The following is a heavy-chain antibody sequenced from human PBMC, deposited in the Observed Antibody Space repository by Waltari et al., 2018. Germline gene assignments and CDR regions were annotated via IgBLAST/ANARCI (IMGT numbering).Heavy chain of an antibody. CDR1: GYTLTELS. J-gene: IGHJ3*02. Sequence: QVQLVQSGAEVKKPGASVKVSCKVSGYTLTELSMHWVRQAPGKGLEWMGGFDPEDGETIYAQKFQGRVTMTEDTSTDTAYMELSSLRSEDTAVYYCARTLRGLLWFGEPMGAFDIWGQGTMVTVSS. V-gene: IGHV1-24*01. D-gene: IGHD3-10*01. CDR2: FDPEDGET. CDR3: ARTLRGLLWFGEPMGAFDI.